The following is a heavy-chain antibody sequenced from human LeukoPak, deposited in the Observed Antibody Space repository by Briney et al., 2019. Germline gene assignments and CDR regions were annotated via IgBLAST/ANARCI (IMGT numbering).Heavy chain of an antibody. CDR2: IIPILPIT. Sequence: SVKVSCKASGGTFSSYSFSWVRQAPGQGLEWMGRIIPILPITNYAQNFQGRVTITADKSTNTAYMELSSLRSEDTVLYYCAVSRGYSNSFFDYWGQGTLVTVSS. CDR1: GGTFSSYS. V-gene: IGHV1-69*02. D-gene: IGHD6-6*01. CDR3: AVSRGYSNSFFDY. J-gene: IGHJ4*02.